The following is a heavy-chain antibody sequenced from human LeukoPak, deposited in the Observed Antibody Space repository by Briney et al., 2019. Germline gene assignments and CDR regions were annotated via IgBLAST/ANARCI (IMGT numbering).Heavy chain of an antibody. J-gene: IGHJ4*02. CDR2: IKQDGSEK. CDR3: ARVSGPFFGVVIMPYFDY. CDR1: GFTFSSYG. D-gene: IGHD3-3*01. V-gene: IGHV3-7*01. Sequence: PGRSLKLSCAASGFTFSSYGMQWVRQAPGKGLEWVANIKQDGSEKYYVDSVKGRFTISRDNAKNSLYLQMNSLRAEDQAVYYCARVSGPFFGVVIMPYFDYWGQGTLVTVSS.